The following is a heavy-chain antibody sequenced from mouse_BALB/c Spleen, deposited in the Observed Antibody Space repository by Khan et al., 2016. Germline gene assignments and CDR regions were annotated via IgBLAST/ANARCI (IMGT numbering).Heavy chain of an antibody. CDR2: IYPGSNNI. CDR3: ARSGSLSYYTVDY. D-gene: IGHD3-1*01. V-gene: IGHV1-81*01. J-gene: IGHJ4*01. CDR1: GYTFTDYV. Sequence: QVQLQQSGPELVKPGASVNMSCKASGYTFTDYVIGWVKQRTGQGLEWIGEIYPGSNNIYYNEKFKDKATLTADKSSSTAYMQLSSLTSEDSAVYCCARSGSLSYYTVDYWGQGASVTVSS.